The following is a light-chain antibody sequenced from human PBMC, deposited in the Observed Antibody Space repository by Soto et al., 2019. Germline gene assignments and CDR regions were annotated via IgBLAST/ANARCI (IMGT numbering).Light chain of an antibody. V-gene: IGKV1D-13*01. CDR2: DAS. CDR1: QGISSA. CDR3: QQFNNYPT. J-gene: IGKJ4*01. Sequence: IQMTQSPSSVSASVGDRITITCRASQGISSAVAWYQQRPGKAPKLLMYDASSLESGVPSRFSGSGSGTDFTLTISSLQPEDFATYYCQQFNNYPTFGGGTKV.